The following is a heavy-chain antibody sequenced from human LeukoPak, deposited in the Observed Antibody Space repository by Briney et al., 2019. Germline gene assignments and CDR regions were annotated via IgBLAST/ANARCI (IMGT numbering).Heavy chain of an antibody. Sequence: PGGSLRLSCAASGFTFSSYAMSWVRQAPGKGLEWVSAISGSGGSTYYADSVKGRFTISRDNSKNTLYIQMNSLRAEDTAVYYCARSSDGDYYYYFDYWGQGTLVTVSS. J-gene: IGHJ4*02. D-gene: IGHD4-17*01. V-gene: IGHV3-23*01. CDR1: GFTFSSYA. CDR2: ISGSGGST. CDR3: ARSSDGDYYYYFDY.